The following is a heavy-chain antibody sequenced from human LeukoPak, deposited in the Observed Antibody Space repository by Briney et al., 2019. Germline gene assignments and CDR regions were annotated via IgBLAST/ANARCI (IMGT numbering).Heavy chain of an antibody. D-gene: IGHD2-15*01. CDR2: IIPIFGTA. J-gene: IGHJ6*03. Sequence: ASVKVSCKASGGTFSSYAISWVRQAPGQGLEWMGRIIPIFGTANYAQEFQGRVTITTDESTSTAYMELSSLRSEDTAVYYCAIGYCSGGSCYSGYYYYMDVWGKGTTVTVSS. CDR3: AIGYCSGGSCYSGYYYYMDV. CDR1: GGTFSSYA. V-gene: IGHV1-69*05.